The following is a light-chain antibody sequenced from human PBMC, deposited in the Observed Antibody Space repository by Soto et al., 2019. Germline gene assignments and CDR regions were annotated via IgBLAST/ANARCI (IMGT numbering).Light chain of an antibody. V-gene: IGLV1-47*01. CDR3: AAWDDSLSAVV. J-gene: IGLJ3*02. Sequence: QSVLTQPPSASGTPGQRVTISCSGSISNLGSNFIYWYQQLPGAAPKLLISRNNERPSGVPDRFSGSKSGTSASLAISGLRSEDEADYHCAAWDDSLSAVVFGGGTKVTVL. CDR1: ISNLGSNF. CDR2: RNN.